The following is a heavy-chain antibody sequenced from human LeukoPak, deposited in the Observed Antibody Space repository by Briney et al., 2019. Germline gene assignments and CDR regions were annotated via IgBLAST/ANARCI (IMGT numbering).Heavy chain of an antibody. CDR1: GYTLTSYD. CDR3: ATAGPSYYDILTGYYTGYYYYGMDV. CDR2: MNPNSGNT. J-gene: IGHJ6*02. D-gene: IGHD3-9*01. V-gene: IGHV1-8*01. Sequence: ASVKVSCKASGYTLTSYDINWVRQATGQGLEWMGWMNPNSGNTGYAQKFQGRVTMTRNTSISTAYMELSSLRSEDTAVYYCATAGPSYYDILTGYYTGYYYYGMDVWGQGTTVTVSS.